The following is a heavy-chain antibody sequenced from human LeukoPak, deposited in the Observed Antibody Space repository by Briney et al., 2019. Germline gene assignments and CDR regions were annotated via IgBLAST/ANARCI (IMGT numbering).Heavy chain of an antibody. J-gene: IGHJ3*02. D-gene: IGHD3-10*01. V-gene: IGHV3-48*02. CDR1: GFTFSSYT. CDR3: AREGYGSHALDI. Sequence: GWSLRLSCAASGFTFSSYTMNWVRQAPGKGLEWVSYISTSGSTISYADSVKGRFAISRDNAKNSLYLQMNSLRDEDTAVYYCAREGYGSHALDIWGQGAMVTVSS. CDR2: ISTSGSTI.